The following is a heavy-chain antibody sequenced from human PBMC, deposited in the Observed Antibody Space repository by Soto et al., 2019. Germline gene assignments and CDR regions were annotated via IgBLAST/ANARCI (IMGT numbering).Heavy chain of an antibody. CDR1: GLTVSGKKY. J-gene: IGHJ3*01. D-gene: IGHD1-1*01. Sequence: DVQLVESGGGLIQPGESLRLSCAAFGLTVSGKKYVAWVRQAPGKGLEWISALYDVDGTYYADSVKGRFTTSSDSSKTTVYLQMNGMRPDDTAVYYCASWHEREHSYDVWGRGTTVTVSS. V-gene: IGHV3-53*01. CDR2: LYDVDGT. CDR3: ASWHEREHSYDV.